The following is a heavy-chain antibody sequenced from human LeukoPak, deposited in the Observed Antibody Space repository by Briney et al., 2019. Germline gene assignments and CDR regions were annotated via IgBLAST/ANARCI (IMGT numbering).Heavy chain of an antibody. V-gene: IGHV3-21*04. CDR2: ISSSSSYI. CDR3: AKVGPMTSVTRVFRSRTYYYYYMDV. D-gene: IGHD4-17*01. Sequence: GSLRLSCAASGFTFSSYSMNWVRQAPGKGLEWVSSISSSSSYIYYADSVKGRFTISRDNSKNTLYLQMNSLRAEDTAVYYCAKVGPMTSVTRVFRSRTYYYYYMDVWGKGTTVTVSS. CDR1: GFTFSSYS. J-gene: IGHJ6*03.